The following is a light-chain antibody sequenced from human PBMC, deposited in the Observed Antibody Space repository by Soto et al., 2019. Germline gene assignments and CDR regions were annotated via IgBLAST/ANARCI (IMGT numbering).Light chain of an antibody. CDR2: GAS. Sequence: ETVMTQSPATLSVSPGERVTLSCRASQSISSDLAWYQQKPGQAPRLLIYGASTTATGIPGRFSGSGSGREFTLTISSLQSEDFAVYYCQQYNNWPRTFGQGTKLEIK. J-gene: IGKJ2*01. V-gene: IGKV3-15*01. CDR3: QQYNNWPRT. CDR1: QSISSD.